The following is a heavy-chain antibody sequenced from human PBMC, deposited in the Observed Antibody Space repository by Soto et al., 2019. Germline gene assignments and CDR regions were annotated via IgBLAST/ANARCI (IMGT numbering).Heavy chain of an antibody. CDR1: GYTFTSYG. CDR2: ISAYNGNT. V-gene: IGHV1-18*04. Sequence: ASVKVSCKASGYTFTSYGISWVRQAPGQGLEWMGWISAYNGNTNYAQKLQGRVTMTADTSTSTAYMELRSLRSDDTAVYYCASSYSGSYQLYYFDYWSQGTLVTVSS. J-gene: IGHJ4*02. CDR3: ASSYSGSYQLYYFDY. D-gene: IGHD1-26*01.